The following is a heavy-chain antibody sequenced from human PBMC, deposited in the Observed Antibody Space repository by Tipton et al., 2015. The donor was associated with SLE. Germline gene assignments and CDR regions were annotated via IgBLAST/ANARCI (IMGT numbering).Heavy chain of an antibody. D-gene: IGHD1/OR15-1a*01. CDR3: ATENNNYVIHQFGY. Sequence: SLRLSCAASGFTFSNYAMSWVRQAPGKGLEWVSAISGSGGSTYYADSVKGRFTISRDNSKNTVYLQMNSLRDEDTAVYYCATENNNYVIHQFGYWGQGTLVIVSS. V-gene: IGHV3-23*01. J-gene: IGHJ4*02. CDR2: ISGSGGST. CDR1: GFTFSNYA.